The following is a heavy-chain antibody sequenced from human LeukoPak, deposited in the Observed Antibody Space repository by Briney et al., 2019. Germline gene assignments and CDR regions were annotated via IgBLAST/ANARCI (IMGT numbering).Heavy chain of an antibody. Sequence: SETLSLTCTVSGGSISDNYWTWIRQPPGKGLEWIGYMYYSGSTNYNPSFKSRVIISVDTSKNQFSLKVSSVTAADTAVYYCARDGYGDRNFDYWGQGTLVTVSS. V-gene: IGHV4-59*01. J-gene: IGHJ4*02. CDR1: GGSISDNY. D-gene: IGHD4-17*01. CDR2: MYYSGST. CDR3: ARDGYGDRNFDY.